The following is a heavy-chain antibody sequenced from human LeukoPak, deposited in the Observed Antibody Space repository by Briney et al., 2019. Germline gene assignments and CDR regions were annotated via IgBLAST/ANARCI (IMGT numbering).Heavy chain of an antibody. CDR2: IYYSGST. V-gene: IGHV4-59*01. Sequence: SETLSLTCTVSGGSISSYYWSWIRQPPGKGLEWIGYIYYSGSTNYNPSLKSRVTISVDTSKNQFSLKLSSVTAADTAVYYCARDQPCYDILTGYYPDWYFDLWGRGTLVTVSS. CDR3: ARDQPCYDILTGYYPDWYFDL. D-gene: IGHD3-9*01. J-gene: IGHJ2*01. CDR1: GGSISSYY.